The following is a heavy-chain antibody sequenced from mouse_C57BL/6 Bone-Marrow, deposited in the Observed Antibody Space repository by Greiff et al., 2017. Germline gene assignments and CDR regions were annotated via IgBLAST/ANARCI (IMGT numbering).Heavy chain of an antibody. V-gene: IGHV1-64*01. D-gene: IGHD2-4*01. CDR1: GYTFTSYW. Sequence: VQLQQPGAELVKPGASVKLSCKASGYTFTSYWMHWVKQRPGQGLEWIGMIHPNSGSTNYNEKFKSKATLTVDKSSSTAYMQLSSLTSEDSAVYYCARWGLRRDWYFDVWGTRTTVNVSS. CDR3: ARWGLRRDWYFDV. CDR2: IHPNSGST. J-gene: IGHJ1*03.